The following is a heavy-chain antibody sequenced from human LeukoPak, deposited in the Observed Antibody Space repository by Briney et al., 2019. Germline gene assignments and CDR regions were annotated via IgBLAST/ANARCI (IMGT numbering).Heavy chain of an antibody. Sequence: SETLSLTCTVSGGSISSHYWSWIRQPPGKGLEWIGYIYYSGSTNYNPSLKSRVTISVDTSKNQFSLKLSSVTAADTAVYYCARASGSSSPYYYYYMDVWGKGTTVTVSS. D-gene: IGHD6-6*01. CDR1: GGSISSHY. CDR2: IYYSGST. J-gene: IGHJ6*03. V-gene: IGHV4-59*11. CDR3: ARASGSSSPYYYYYMDV.